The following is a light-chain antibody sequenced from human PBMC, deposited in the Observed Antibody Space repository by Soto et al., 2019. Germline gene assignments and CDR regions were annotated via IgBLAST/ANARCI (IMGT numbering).Light chain of an antibody. CDR1: SSDVGSYNL. Sequence: QLVLTQPASVSGSPGQSITISCTGTSSDVGSYNLVSWYQQHPGKAPKLMIYEGSKRPSGVSNRFSGSKSGNTASLTISGLQAEDEADYYCCSYAVGGTFVFGGGTQLTVL. CDR3: CSYAVGGTFV. J-gene: IGLJ2*01. CDR2: EGS. V-gene: IGLV2-23*03.